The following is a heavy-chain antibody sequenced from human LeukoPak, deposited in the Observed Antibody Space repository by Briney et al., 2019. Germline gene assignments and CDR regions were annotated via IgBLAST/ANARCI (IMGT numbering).Heavy chain of an antibody. CDR3: AREGNYYGMDV. V-gene: IGHV1-3*01. CDR1: GYTFTTFP. D-gene: IGHD3-10*01. Sequence: ASVKVSCKPSGYTFTTFPIHWVRQAPGQRLEWMAWINAGNGNTKYSQRFQDRVTITRDTSARTAYMELSSLRSEDTAVYYCAREGNYYGMDVWGQGTTVTVSS. CDR2: INAGNGNT. J-gene: IGHJ6*02.